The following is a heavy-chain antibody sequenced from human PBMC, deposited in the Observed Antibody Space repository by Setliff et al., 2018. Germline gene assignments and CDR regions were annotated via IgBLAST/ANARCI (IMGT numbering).Heavy chain of an antibody. Sequence: SETLSLTCTVSGGSISTSSYWGWIRQPPGKGLEWIGSIYYSGTTYYNPSLKSRVTISVDTSKNQFSLKLSSVTAADTAVYYCARRGYYYGWGDTNAFDIWGQGTMVTVSS. D-gene: IGHD3-10*01. CDR1: GGSISTSSY. J-gene: IGHJ3*02. V-gene: IGHV4-39*01. CDR2: IYYSGTT. CDR3: ARRGYYYGWGDTNAFDI.